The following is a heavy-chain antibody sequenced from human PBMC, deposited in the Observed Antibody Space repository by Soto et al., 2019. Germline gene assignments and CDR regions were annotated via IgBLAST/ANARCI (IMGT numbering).Heavy chain of an antibody. Sequence: SETLSLTCTVSGGSISSYYWSWIRQPPGKGLEWIGYIYYSGSTNYNPSLKSRVTISVDTSKNQFSLKLSSVTAADTAVYYCARAEEQPWSYYYYYMDVWGKGTTVTVSS. V-gene: IGHV4-59*01. CDR3: ARAEEQPWSYYYYYMDV. J-gene: IGHJ6*03. CDR2: IYYSGST. D-gene: IGHD6-13*01. CDR1: GGSISSYY.